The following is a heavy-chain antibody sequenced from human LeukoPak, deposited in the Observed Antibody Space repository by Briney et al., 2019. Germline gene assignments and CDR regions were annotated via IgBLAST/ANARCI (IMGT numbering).Heavy chain of an antibody. V-gene: IGHV3-30*04. CDR1: GFTFSSYA. D-gene: IGHD1-26*01. Sequence: PGGSLRLSCAASGFTFSSYAMHWVRQAPGKGLEWVAVISYDGSNKYYADSVKGRFTISRDNSKNTLSLQMNSLRAEDTAVYYCARDRGVGATSAFDIWGQGTMVTVSS. CDR2: ISYDGSNK. CDR3: ARDRGVGATSAFDI. J-gene: IGHJ3*02.